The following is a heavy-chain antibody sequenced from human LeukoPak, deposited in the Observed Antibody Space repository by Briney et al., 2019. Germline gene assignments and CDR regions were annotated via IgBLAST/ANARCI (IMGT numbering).Heavy chain of an antibody. J-gene: IGHJ5*02. CDR1: GGSFSGYY. D-gene: IGHD3-10*01. Sequence: SETLSLTCAVYGGSFSGYYWSWIRQPPGKGLEWIGEINHSGSTNYNPSLKSRVTISVDTSKNRFSLKLSSVTAADTAVYYCARGRLLWFGELSWFDPWGQGTLVTVSS. CDR3: ARGRLLWFGELSWFDP. CDR2: INHSGST. V-gene: IGHV4-34*01.